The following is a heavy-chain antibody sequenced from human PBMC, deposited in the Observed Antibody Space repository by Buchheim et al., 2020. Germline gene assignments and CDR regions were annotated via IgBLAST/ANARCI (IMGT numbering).Heavy chain of an antibody. CDR2: INHSGST. D-gene: IGHD6-19*01. CDR3: ARVLDRYSSSRFQLGY. Sequence: QVQLQQWGAGLLKPSETLSLTCAVYGGSFSGYYWSWIRQPPGKGLEWIGEINHSGSTNYNPSLKSRVTISVDTSKNQFSLKLSSVTAADTAVYYCARVLDRYSSSRFQLGYWGQGTL. CDR1: GGSFSGYY. V-gene: IGHV4-34*01. J-gene: IGHJ4*02.